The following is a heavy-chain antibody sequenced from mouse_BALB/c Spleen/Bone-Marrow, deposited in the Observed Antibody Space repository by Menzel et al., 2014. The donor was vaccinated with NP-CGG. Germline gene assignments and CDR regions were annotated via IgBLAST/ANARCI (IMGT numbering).Heavy chain of an antibody. V-gene: IGHV1-67*01. J-gene: IGHJ3*01. Sequence: VKLQESGPELVRPGVSVKISCKGSGYTFTDYAMHWVKQSHAKSLEWIGVINTYSGNTNYNQNFKGKATMTADKSSSTAFMELARLTYEDSATYYCAREGYASTAWFAYWGQGTLVTVSA. CDR3: AREGYASTAWFAY. CDR2: INTYSGNT. D-gene: IGHD1-1*01. CDR1: GYTFTDYA.